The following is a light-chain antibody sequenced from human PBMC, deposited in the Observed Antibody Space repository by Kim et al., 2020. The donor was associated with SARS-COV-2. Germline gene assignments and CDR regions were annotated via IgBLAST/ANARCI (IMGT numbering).Light chain of an antibody. CDR3: QQYYSFPST. J-gene: IGKJ2*01. CDR1: QSVSDW. CDR2: QAS. V-gene: IGKV1-5*03. Sequence: DIQMTQSPSTLSASVGDRVTITCRASQSVSDWLAWYQQKPGKPPKLLIYQASTSQSGVPSRFSGRRSGTEFTLTITSLQPDDFATYYCQQYYSFPSTFAQGTKLEI.